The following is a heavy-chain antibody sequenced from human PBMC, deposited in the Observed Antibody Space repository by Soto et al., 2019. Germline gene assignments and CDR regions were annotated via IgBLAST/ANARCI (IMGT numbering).Heavy chain of an antibody. CDR2: INPNSGGT. V-gene: IGHV1-2*04. CDR1: GYTFTGYY. Sequence: QVQLVQSGAEVKKPGASVKVSCKASGYTFTGYYMHWVRQAPGQGLEWMGWINPNSGGTNYAQKFQGWVTMTRDTSISTAYMELSRLRSDDTAVYYCARDFGITGTIWNNWFDPWGQGTLVTVSS. CDR3: ARDFGITGTIWNNWFDP. D-gene: IGHD1-7*01. J-gene: IGHJ5*02.